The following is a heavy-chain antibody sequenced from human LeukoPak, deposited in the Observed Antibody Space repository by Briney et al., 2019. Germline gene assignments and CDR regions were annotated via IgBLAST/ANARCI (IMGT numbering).Heavy chain of an antibody. Sequence: PGGSLRLSCAASGFTFSSYAMHWVRQAPGKGLEYVSAISSNGGSTYYADSVKGRFTISRDNSKNTLYLQVGSLRAEDMAVYYCARSSGSYPHLDGMDVWGQGTTVTVSS. CDR1: GFTFSSYA. J-gene: IGHJ6*02. D-gene: IGHD1-26*01. CDR2: ISSNGGST. V-gene: IGHV3-64*02. CDR3: ARSSGSYPHLDGMDV.